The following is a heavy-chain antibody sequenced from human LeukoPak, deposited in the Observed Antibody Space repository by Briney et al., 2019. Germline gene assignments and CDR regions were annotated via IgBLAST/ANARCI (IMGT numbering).Heavy chain of an antibody. CDR2: ISVYSGNT. D-gene: IGHD1-7*01. CDR3: AAETGTTERAFDI. V-gene: IGHV1-2*02. CDR1: GYTFTGYY. Sequence: GASVKVSCKASGYTFTGYYMHWVRQAPGQGLEWMGWISVYSGNTHYAQKVQGRVTMTEDTSTDTAYMELSSLRSGDTAVYYCAAETGTTERAFDIWGQGTMVTVSS. J-gene: IGHJ3*02.